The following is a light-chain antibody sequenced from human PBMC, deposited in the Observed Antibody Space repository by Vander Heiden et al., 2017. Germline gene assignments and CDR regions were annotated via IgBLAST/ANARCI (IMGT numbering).Light chain of an antibody. CDR3: SSYAGTNNYV. V-gene: IGLV2-8*01. J-gene: IGLJ1*01. CDR1: SADARRYDF. Sequence: QSALTPPPSASGSPGQSATISCTGTSADARRYDFVSWYQQHPGEAPKLIISEVTKQPAGVPHRFSGSKSGNTASLTVSGLQAEDEADYYCSSYAGTNNYVFGTGTWVTVL. CDR2: EVT.